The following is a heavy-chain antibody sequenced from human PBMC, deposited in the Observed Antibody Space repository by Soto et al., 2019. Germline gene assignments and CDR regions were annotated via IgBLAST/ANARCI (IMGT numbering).Heavy chain of an antibody. CDR1: GFTFDDYA. V-gene: IGHV3-9*01. J-gene: IGHJ4*02. CDR2: ISWKSGDI. CDR3: AKDVGPSGRLFDY. D-gene: IGHD5-12*01. Sequence: EVQLVESGGGLVQPGRSLRLSCAASGFTFDDYAMHWVRQAPGKGLEWVSGISWKSGDIDYADSEKGRFTISRDNAKSSLYLQMNSLRPEDTAFYYCAKDVGPSGRLFDYWGQGTLVTVSS.